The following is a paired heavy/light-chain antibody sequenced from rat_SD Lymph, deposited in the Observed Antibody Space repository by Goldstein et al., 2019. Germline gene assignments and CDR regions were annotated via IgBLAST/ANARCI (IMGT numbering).Heavy chain of an antibody. CDR3: ATRLQWGYFDF. V-gene: IGHV5S10*01. J-gene: IGHJ1*01. D-gene: IGHD1-1*01. CDR1: GFTFSDYN. Sequence: EVQLVESGGGLVQPGRSLKLSCAASGFTFSDYNMAWVRQAPKKGLEWVATIIYDGSRTYYRDSVKGRFTISRDNAKSTLYLQMDSLRSEDTATYYCATRLQWGYFDFWGPGTMVTVSS. CDR2: IIYDGSRT.
Light chain of an antibody. CDR3: QRIYNSPT. J-gene: IGKJ2-1*01. Sequence: NIVMTQSPKSMSISVGDRVTMNCKASQNVGNNIAWYQQKPGQSPKLLIYYASNRYTGVPDRFTGGGYGTDFTLTINSVQAEDAAFYYCQRIYNSPTFGAGTKLELK. V-gene: IGKV6S5*01. CDR2: YAS. CDR1: QNVGNN.